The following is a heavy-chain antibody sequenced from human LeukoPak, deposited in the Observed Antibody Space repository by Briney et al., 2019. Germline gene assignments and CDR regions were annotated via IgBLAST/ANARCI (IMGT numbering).Heavy chain of an antibody. CDR2: IYSGGST. D-gene: IGHD6-19*01. V-gene: IGHV3-66*01. Sequence: PGGSLRLSCAASGFTVSSNYMSWVRQAPGKGLEWVSVIYSGGSTYYADSVKGRFTISRDNSKNTLYLQMNSLRAEDTAVYYCARDGTEAVAGSNDAFDIWGQGTMVTVSS. J-gene: IGHJ3*02. CDR1: GFTVSSNY. CDR3: ARDGTEAVAGSNDAFDI.